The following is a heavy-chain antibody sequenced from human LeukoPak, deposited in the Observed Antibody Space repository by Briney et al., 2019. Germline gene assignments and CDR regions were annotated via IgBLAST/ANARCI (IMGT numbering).Heavy chain of an antibody. CDR1: GFTFSSYA. CDR2: ISGSGGST. Sequence: GGSLRLSYAASGFTFSSYAMSWVRQAPGKGLEWVSAISGSGGSTYYADSVKGRFTISRDNSKNTLYLQMNSLRAEDAAVYYCAKFLPVLRFLEWLSHDAFDIWGQGTMVTVSS. V-gene: IGHV3-23*01. CDR3: AKFLPVLRFLEWLSHDAFDI. J-gene: IGHJ3*02. D-gene: IGHD3-3*01.